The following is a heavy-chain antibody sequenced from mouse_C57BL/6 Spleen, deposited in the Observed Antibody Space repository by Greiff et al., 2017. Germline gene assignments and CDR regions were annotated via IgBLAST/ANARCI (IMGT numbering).Heavy chain of an antibody. CDR1: GYAFSSYW. D-gene: IGHD2-5*01. V-gene: IGHV1-80*01. Sequence: VKLQESGAELVKPGASVKISCKASGYAFSSYWMNWVKQRPGKGLEWIGQIYPGDGDTNYNGKFKGKATLTADKSSSTAYMQLSSLTSEDSAVYFCARASNYERGRYYFDYWGQGTTLTVSS. J-gene: IGHJ2*01. CDR2: IYPGDGDT. CDR3: ARASNYERGRYYFDY.